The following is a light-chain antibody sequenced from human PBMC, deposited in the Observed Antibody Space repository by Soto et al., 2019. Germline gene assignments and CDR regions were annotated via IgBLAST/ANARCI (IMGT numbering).Light chain of an antibody. CDR1: QSVSSY. CDR2: GSS. V-gene: IGKV3-11*01. Sequence: EIVLTQSPATLSLSPGERATLSCRASQSVSSYLAWYQQKPGQAPRLLFYGSSSRATGIPDRFSDSGSGTDFTLTISRLEPEDFAVYYCQQYNNWPPWTFGQGTKVDI. CDR3: QQYNNWPPWT. J-gene: IGKJ1*01.